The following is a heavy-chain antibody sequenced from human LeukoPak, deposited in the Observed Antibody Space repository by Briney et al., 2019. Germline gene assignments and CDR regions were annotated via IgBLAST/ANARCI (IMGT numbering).Heavy chain of an antibody. Sequence: PSETLSLTCTVSGFSISSSSYYWGWIRQPPGKGLEWIGSIYYSGSTYNNPSLKSRVTISVDTSKNQFSLKLSSVTAADTAVYYCARDRGEQQPDYYYYYMDVWGKGTTVTVSS. D-gene: IGHD6-13*01. CDR3: ARDRGEQQPDYYYYYMDV. J-gene: IGHJ6*03. V-gene: IGHV4-39*07. CDR2: IYYSGST. CDR1: GFSISSSSYY.